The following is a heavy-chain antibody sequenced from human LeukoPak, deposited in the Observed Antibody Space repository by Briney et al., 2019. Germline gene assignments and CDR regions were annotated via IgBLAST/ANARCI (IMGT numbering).Heavy chain of an antibody. J-gene: IGHJ6*02. D-gene: IGHD1-14*01. CDR2: IYYSGST. V-gene: IGHV4-59*01. Sequence: SGTLSLTCTVSGGSISSYYWSWIRQPPGKGLEWIGYIYYSGSTNYNPSLKSRVTISVDTSKNQFSLKLSSVTAADTAVYYCARVQNLYYYYGMDVWGQGPRSPSP. CDR3: ARVQNLYYYYGMDV. CDR1: GGSISSYY.